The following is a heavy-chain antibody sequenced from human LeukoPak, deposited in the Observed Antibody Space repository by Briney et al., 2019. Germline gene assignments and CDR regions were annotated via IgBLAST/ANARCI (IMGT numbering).Heavy chain of an antibody. CDR1: GGSISSYY. Sequence: SETLSLTCTVSGGSISSYYWSWIRQPPGKGLEWIGEINHSGSTNYNPSLKSRVTISVDTSKNQFSLKLSSVTAADTAVYYCARSSTSCSFDYWGQGTLVTVSS. V-gene: IGHV4-34*01. D-gene: IGHD2-2*01. CDR3: ARSSTSCSFDY. CDR2: INHSGST. J-gene: IGHJ4*02.